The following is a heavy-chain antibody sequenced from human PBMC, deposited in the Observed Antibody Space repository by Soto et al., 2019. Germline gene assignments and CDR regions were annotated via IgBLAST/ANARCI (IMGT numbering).Heavy chain of an antibody. V-gene: IGHV3-74*01. J-gene: IGHJ4*02. CDR2: IKSYGSNI. CDR1: GFTFSSYW. D-gene: IGHD3-10*01. Sequence: EVQLVESGGGLVQPGGSLRLSCAASGFTFSSYWMHWVRQAPGKGLVWVSRIKSYGSNINYADSVEGRFTISRDNAKNTLYLQMNSLRAEHTGIYYCARGRFSGSGSFIQGDYWGQGTQVTVSS. CDR3: ARGRFSGSGSFIQGDY.